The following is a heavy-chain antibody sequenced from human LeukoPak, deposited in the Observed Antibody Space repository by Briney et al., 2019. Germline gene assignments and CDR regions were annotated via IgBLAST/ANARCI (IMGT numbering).Heavy chain of an antibody. Sequence: SETLSLTCTVSGGSISTSSYYWGWIRQPPGKGLEWIGEINHSGSTNYNPSLKSRVTISVDTSKNQFSLKLSSVTAADTAVYYCARGTLRYFDWLLIAGAFDIWGQGTMVTVSS. CDR3: ARGTLRYFDWLLIAGAFDI. J-gene: IGHJ3*02. V-gene: IGHV4-39*07. CDR2: INHSGST. CDR1: GGSISTSSYY. D-gene: IGHD3-9*01.